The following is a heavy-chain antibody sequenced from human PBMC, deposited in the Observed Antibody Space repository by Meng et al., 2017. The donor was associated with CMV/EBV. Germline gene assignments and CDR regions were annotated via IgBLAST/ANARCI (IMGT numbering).Heavy chain of an antibody. V-gene: IGHV1-2*02. CDR1: GYTFTGYY. CDR3: ARGPTIFGVVTSFDY. Sequence: ASVKVSCKASGYTFTGYYMHWVRQAPGQGLEWMGWINPNSGGTNYAQKFQGRVTMTRDTSISTAYMELSRLRSDDTAVYYCARGPTIFGVVTSFDYWGQGTLVTVSS. CDR2: INPNSGGT. J-gene: IGHJ4*02. D-gene: IGHD3-3*01.